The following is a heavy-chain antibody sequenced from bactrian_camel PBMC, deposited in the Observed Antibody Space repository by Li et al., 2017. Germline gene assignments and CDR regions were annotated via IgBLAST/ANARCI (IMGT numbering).Heavy chain of an antibody. V-gene: IGHV3S53*01. J-gene: IGHJ6*01. CDR2: VDSNGVT. CDR3: AALRYGGTWYPLCRARSADFAY. CDR1: ESTYRSIC. D-gene: IGHD6*01. Sequence: VQLVESGGGSVQAGGSLTLSCTASESTYRSICMAWFRQAPGSQRETVATVDSNGVTKVAGSVKGRFTLSKDNAKNTLYLRMDNLKPEDTAMYYCAALRYGGTWYPLCRARSADFAYWGQGTQVTVS.